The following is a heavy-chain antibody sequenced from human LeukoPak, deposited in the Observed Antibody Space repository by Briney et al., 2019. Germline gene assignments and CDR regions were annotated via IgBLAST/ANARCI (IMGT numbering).Heavy chain of an antibody. CDR3: ARGLWKDSSTSWKGGY. V-gene: IGHV1-8*01. CDR2: MNPNSGNT. CDR1: GYTFTCYD. D-gene: IGHD2-2*01. J-gene: IGHJ4*02. Sequence: GASVEVSCKASGYTFTCYDINWVRQATGQGLEWMGWMNPNSGNTGYAQKFQGRVTMTRNTSISTAYMELSSLRSEDTAVYYCARGLWKDSSTSWKGGYWGQGTLVTVSS.